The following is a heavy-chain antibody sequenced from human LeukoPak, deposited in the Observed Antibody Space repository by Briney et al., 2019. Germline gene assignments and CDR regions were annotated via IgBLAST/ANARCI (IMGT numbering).Heavy chain of an antibody. CDR1: GFTFRSYG. J-gene: IGHJ4*02. Sequence: GGTLRLSCAVSGFTFRSYGMSWVRQAPGKGLEWVSAISGSGGSTYYADSVKGRFTISRDNAKNSLYLQMNSLRAEDTAVYYCARGPYSGSYSDYWGQGTLVTVSS. CDR2: ISGSGGST. CDR3: ARGPYSGSYSDY. D-gene: IGHD1-26*01. V-gene: IGHV3-23*01.